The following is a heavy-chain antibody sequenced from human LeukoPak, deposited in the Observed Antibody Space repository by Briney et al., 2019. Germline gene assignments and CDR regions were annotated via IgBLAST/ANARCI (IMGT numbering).Heavy chain of an antibody. CDR1: GFTFSSYW. CDR2: IKQDGSEK. CDR3: ASIAAADFDY. D-gene: IGHD6-13*01. V-gene: IGHV3-7*01. Sequence: GGSLRLSCAASGFTFSSYWMSWVRQAPGKGLEWVANIKQDGSEKYYVDSVRGRFTISRDNAKDSLYLQMNSLRAEDTAVYYCASIAAADFDYWGQGTLVTVSS. J-gene: IGHJ4*02.